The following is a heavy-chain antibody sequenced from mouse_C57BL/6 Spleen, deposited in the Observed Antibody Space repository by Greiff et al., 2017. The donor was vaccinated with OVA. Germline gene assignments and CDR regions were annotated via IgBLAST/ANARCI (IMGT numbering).Heavy chain of an antibody. CDR3: AKEHYSNYWFAY. J-gene: IGHJ3*01. D-gene: IGHD2-5*01. CDR1: GFTFSSYA. Sequence: EVHLVESGGGLVKPGGSLKLSCAASGFTFSSYAMSWVRQTPEKRLAWVATISACGSYTYSPDNVKGRFTNSRDNAKNNLYLQMSHLKSEDTAMYCCAKEHYSNYWFAYWGQGTLVTVSA. V-gene: IGHV5-4*01. CDR2: ISACGSYT.